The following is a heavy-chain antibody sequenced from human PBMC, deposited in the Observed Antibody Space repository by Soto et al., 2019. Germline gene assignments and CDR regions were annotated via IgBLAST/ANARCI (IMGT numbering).Heavy chain of an antibody. D-gene: IGHD1-26*01. Sequence: QVQLVQSGTEVKKPGASVKVSCRGSGYPITTYSIHWVRQAPGEGLEWVGWIDPRSGSTVYEQKFECRVTMPGHTSISPVSMDLSGRTSHDTALYYCATDDYGSFPYWCPGSLVTGSS. CDR1: GYPITTYS. J-gene: IGHJ4*02. V-gene: IGHV1-2*02. CDR3: ATDDYGSFPY. CDR2: IDPRSGST.